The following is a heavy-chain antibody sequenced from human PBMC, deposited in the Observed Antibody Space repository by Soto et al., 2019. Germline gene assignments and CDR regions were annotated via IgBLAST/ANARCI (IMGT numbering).Heavy chain of an antibody. CDR2: IYWDDDK. CDR1: GFSLSTSGVG. V-gene: IGHV2-5*02. Sequence: QITLKESGPTLVKPTQTLTLTCTFSGFSLSTSGVGVGWIRQPPGKALEWLALIYWDDDKRYSPSLKSRLTITKDTSKNQVVLTMTNMDPVDTATYYCAHRLDWNEYNWFDPWGQGTLVTVSS. CDR3: AHRLDWNEYNWFDP. D-gene: IGHD1-1*01. J-gene: IGHJ5*02.